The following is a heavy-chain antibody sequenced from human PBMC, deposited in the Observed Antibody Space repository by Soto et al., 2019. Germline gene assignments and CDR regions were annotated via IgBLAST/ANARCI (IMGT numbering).Heavy chain of an antibody. V-gene: IGHV5-51*01. Sequence: GESLKISCKGSGYSFTTYWIGWVRQMPGKGLEWMGIIYPGDSETRYSPSFQGQVTISVDKSITTAYLQWSSLKASDTAMYYCARRMVTAALDIWGQGTMVTVSS. D-gene: IGHD2-21*02. CDR1: GYSFTTYW. CDR2: IYPGDSET. CDR3: ARRMVTAALDI. J-gene: IGHJ3*02.